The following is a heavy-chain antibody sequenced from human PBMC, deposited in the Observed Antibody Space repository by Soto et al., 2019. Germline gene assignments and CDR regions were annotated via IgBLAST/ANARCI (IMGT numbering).Heavy chain of an antibody. CDR3: ARGSSFYYYYYGMDV. Sequence: GASVKVSCKASGYTFTGYYMHWVRQAPGQGLEWMGWINPNSGGTNYAQKFQGRVTMTRDTSISTAYMELSRLRSDDTAVYYCARGSSFYYYYYGMDVWGQGTTVTVSS. CDR1: GYTFTGYY. CDR2: INPNSGGT. V-gene: IGHV1-2*02. D-gene: IGHD6-6*01. J-gene: IGHJ6*02.